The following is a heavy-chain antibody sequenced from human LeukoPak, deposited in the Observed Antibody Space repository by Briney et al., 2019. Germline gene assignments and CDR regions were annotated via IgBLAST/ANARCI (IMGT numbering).Heavy chain of an antibody. CDR2: ISGSGGST. D-gene: IGHD3-10*01. V-gene: IGHV3-23*01. CDR3: ANAGSYYGSGSYRNWFDP. J-gene: IGHJ5*02. CDR1: GFTFSSYA. Sequence: GGSLRLSCAASGFTFSSYAMSWVRQAPGKGLEWVSAISGSGGSTYYADSVKGRFTISRDNSKNTLYLQMNSLRAEDTAVYYCANAGSYYGSGSYRNWFDPWGQGTLVTVSS.